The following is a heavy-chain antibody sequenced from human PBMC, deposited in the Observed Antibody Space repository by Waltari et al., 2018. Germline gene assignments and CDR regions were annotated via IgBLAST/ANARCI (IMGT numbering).Heavy chain of an antibody. CDR2: ISSSSSYI. J-gene: IGHJ4*02. CDR3: ARDSSPVDY. V-gene: IGHV3-21*01. CDR1: GFSFSSYR. D-gene: IGHD2-2*01. Sequence: EVQLVESGGGLVKPGGSLRLSWEPSGFSFSSYRMNWVRQVPGKGLKWVSFISSSSSYINYADSVKGRFTISRDNAKKSLHLQMNSLRAEDTAVYYCARDSSPVDYWGQGTLVTVSS.